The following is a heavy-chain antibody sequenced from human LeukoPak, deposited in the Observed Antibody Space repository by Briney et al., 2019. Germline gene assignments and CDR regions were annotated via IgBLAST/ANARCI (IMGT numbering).Heavy chain of an antibody. CDR3: ARDRLGLPVDY. CDR1: GGSISTYY. V-gene: IGHV4-59*01. J-gene: IGHJ4*02. D-gene: IGHD3-16*01. CDR2: IYYSGST. Sequence: PSETLSPTCTVSGGSISTYYWTWIRQPPGEGLEWIGYIYYSGSTNYNPSLKSRVTMSVDTSKNQFSLKLNSVTAADTAVYYCARDRLGLPVDYWGRGTLVTVSS.